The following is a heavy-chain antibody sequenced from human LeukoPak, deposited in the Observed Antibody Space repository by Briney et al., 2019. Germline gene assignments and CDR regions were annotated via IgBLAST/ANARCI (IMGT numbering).Heavy chain of an antibody. Sequence: ASVKVSCKVSGYTLTELSMHWVRQAPGKGLEWMGGFDPEDGETLYAQKFQGRVTMTEDTSTDTAYIELSSLRSEDTAVYYCARGHYYYDGSVYYKSDSGGQGPLVPVSS. D-gene: IGHD3-22*01. J-gene: IGHJ4*02. CDR2: FDPEDGET. CDR1: GYTLTELS. CDR3: ARGHYYYDGSVYYKSDS. V-gene: IGHV1-24*01.